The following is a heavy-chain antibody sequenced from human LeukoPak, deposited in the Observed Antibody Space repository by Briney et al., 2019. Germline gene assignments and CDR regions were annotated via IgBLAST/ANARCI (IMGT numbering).Heavy chain of an antibody. CDR2: ISSSGSTI. D-gene: IGHD6-13*01. CDR3: ARDGAYSSSWSYFDY. V-gene: IGHV3-11*04. CDR1: GFTFSDYY. J-gene: IGHJ4*02. Sequence: GGSLRLSCAASGFTFSDYYMSWIRQAPGKGLEWVSYISSSGSTIYYADSVKGRFTISRDNSKNTLYLQMNSLRAEDTAVYYCARDGAYSSSWSYFDYWGQGTLVTVSS.